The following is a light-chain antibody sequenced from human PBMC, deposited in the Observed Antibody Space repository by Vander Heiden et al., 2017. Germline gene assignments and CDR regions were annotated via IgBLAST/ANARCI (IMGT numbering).Light chain of an antibody. CDR3: QQSSKWPLT. J-gene: IGKJ4*01. CDR1: QIISSD. Sequence: PATVSASAGERVTLSCRASQIISSDLDWYQQKPGQSPRLLIYDASSMDTGIPARFSGSGSGAEFTLTISSLQSEDFAAYYCQQSSKWPLTFGGGTKVEIK. V-gene: IGKV3-15*01. CDR2: DAS.